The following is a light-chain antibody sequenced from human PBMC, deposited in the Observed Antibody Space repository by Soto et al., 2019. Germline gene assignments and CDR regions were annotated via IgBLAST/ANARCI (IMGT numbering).Light chain of an antibody. CDR3: QSYDSSLSVV. V-gene: IGLV1-40*01. CDR1: SSNIGAGYD. Sequence: QPVLTQSPSVSGAPGQRVTISCTGSSSNIGAGYDVHWYQQLPGTAPKLLIYGNSNRPSGVPDRFSGSKSGTSASLAITGLQAEDEADYYCQSYDSSLSVVFGGGTKVTVL. J-gene: IGLJ2*01. CDR2: GNS.